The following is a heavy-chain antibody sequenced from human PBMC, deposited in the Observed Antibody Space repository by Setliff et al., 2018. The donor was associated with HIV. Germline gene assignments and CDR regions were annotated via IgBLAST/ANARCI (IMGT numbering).Heavy chain of an antibody. Sequence: ASVKVSCKASGDSLSNYVITWVRRAPGQGLEWMGRIGGDNANIKFAQSFQGRVTMTRNISISTAYMELSSVRSEDTAVYYCARGLNRAAAGTSSLWGQGTLVTVSS. CDR1: GDSLSNYV. D-gene: IGHD6-13*01. J-gene: IGHJ4*02. CDR2: IGGDNANI. CDR3: ARGLNRAAAGTSSL. V-gene: IGHV1-8*01.